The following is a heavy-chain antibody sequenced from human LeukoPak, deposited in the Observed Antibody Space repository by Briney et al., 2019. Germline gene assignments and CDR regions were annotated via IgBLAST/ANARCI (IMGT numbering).Heavy chain of an antibody. V-gene: IGHV3-74*01. J-gene: IGHJ4*02. CDR1: GFTFRTYW. Sequence: GGSLRLSCAASGFTFRTYWMHWVRQAPGKGLVWVAHINSVGTSTSYADSVKGRFTVSRDNAENKLYLQMNSLRADDTAVYYCARDDLSWYTGIDYWGQGTLVTVSS. CDR3: ARDDLSWYTGIDY. D-gene: IGHD1-14*01. CDR2: INSVGTST.